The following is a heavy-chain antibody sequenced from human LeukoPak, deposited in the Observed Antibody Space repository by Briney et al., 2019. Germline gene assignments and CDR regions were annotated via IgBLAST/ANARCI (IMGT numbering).Heavy chain of an antibody. CDR2: IYYSGST. J-gene: IGHJ6*03. V-gene: IGHV4-59*01. CDR1: GGSINSYY. D-gene: IGHD5-24*01. Sequence: PSETLSLTCTVSGGSINSYYWSWIRQPPGKGLEWIGYIYYSGSTNYNPSLKSRVTISVDTSKNQFSLKLSSVTAADTAVYYCARAPPMGFYYYYYMDVWGKGTTVTVSS. CDR3: ARAPPMGFYYYYYMDV.